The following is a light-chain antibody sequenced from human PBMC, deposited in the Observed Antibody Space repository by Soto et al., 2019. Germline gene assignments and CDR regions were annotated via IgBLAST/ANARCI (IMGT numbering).Light chain of an antibody. CDR1: SSNIGSNY. J-gene: IGLJ1*01. CDR3: AAWDDGLSGRKV. Sequence: QSVLTQPPSASGTPGQRVTISCSGSSSNIGSNYVYWYQQLPGTAPKLLIYRNNQRPSGVPDRFSGSKSGTSASLAISGLRSDDEADYYVAAWDDGLSGRKVFGTGTKVPAL. CDR2: RNN. V-gene: IGLV1-47*01.